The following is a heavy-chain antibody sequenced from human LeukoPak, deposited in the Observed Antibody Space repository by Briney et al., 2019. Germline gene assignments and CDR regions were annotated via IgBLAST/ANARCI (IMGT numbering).Heavy chain of an antibody. Sequence: GGSLRLSCAASGFTFSSYGMHWVRQAPGKGLEWVAFIRYDGSNKYYADSVKGRFTISRDNSKNTLYLQMNSLRAEDTAVSYCAKSTGYCSSTSCIAKHYFDYWGQGTLVTVSS. CDR2: IRYDGSNK. J-gene: IGHJ4*02. CDR1: GFTFSSYG. D-gene: IGHD2-2*01. CDR3: AKSTGYCSSTSCIAKHYFDY. V-gene: IGHV3-30*02.